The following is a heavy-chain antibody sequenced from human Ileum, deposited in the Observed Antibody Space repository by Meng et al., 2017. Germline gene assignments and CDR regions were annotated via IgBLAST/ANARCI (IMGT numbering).Heavy chain of an antibody. CDR1: GDSIGNSKW. CDR2: ISNSGKT. CDR3: ARERIRELGLFDS. V-gene: IGHV4-4*02. Sequence: QLQLQERGPGLVQPSGTLSLACAVPGDSIGNSKWWSWLRQPPGKGLEWIGEISNSGKTVYSPSLKSRVRISLDKSNNQFSLTLNSVTAADTAMYYCARERIRELGLFDSWGQGTLVTVSS. J-gene: IGHJ4*02. D-gene: IGHD3-10*01.